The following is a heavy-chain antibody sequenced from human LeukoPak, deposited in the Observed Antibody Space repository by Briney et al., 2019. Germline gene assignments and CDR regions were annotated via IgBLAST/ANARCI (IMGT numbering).Heavy chain of an antibody. CDR2: IYYSGST. V-gene: IGHV4-59*01. CDR3: AREGDYGDYGEPFDY. CDR1: GGSISSYY. Sequence: PSETLSLTCTVSGGSISSYYLSRIRQPPGKGLEWIGYIYYSGSTNYNPSLKSRVTISVDTSKNQFSLKLSSVTAVDTAVYYCAREGDYGDYGEPFDYWGQGTLVTVSS. D-gene: IGHD4-17*01. J-gene: IGHJ4*02.